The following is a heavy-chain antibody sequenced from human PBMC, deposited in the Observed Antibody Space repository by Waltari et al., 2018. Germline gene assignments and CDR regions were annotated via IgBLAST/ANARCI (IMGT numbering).Heavy chain of an antibody. V-gene: IGHV3-13*01. CDR2: IGTAGDT. CDR3: TRGDPTAGAIDY. CDR1: GFTFSHYD. J-gene: IGHJ4*02. Sequence: EVQLVESGGGLVQPGGSLRLSCAASGFTFSHYDIPWARQATGKGLEWVAAIGTAGDTKYPVSVKGRFTISRENAKNSLYLQMNSLRAGDTAVYYCTRGDPTAGAIDYWGQGTLVTVSS.